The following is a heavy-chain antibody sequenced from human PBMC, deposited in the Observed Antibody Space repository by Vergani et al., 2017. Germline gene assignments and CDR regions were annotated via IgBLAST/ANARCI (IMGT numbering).Heavy chain of an antibody. CDR1: GFRFSSYG. Sequence: VQLVESGGGVVQPGRSLILSCAASGFRFSSYGMNWVRQAPGKGLEWISSVTSDGRRQTYADSVKGRFTISRDSGKNSLHLQMNSLRPEDTAVYFCTREYSSSSGRGLDIWGQGTMVTVSS. V-gene: IGHV3-48*01. D-gene: IGHD6-6*01. CDR3: TREYSSSSGRGLDI. CDR2: VTSDGRRQ. J-gene: IGHJ3*02.